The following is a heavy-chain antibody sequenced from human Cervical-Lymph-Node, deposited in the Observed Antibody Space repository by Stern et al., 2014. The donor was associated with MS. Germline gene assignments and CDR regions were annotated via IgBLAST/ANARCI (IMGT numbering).Heavy chain of an antibody. D-gene: IGHD2-8*01. CDR2: IFPIFGAT. V-gene: IGHV1-69*01. Sequence: QVQLVQSGPEVKNPGSSVRVSCKASGGNLNTSAINWVRQAPGQGLEWMGGIFPIFGATNYAQKFQGRLTVTADESTTTVYMELNSLMSEDTAIYYCARVRCPNGVCYPRLDYWGQGALVTVSS. J-gene: IGHJ4*02. CDR3: ARVRCPNGVCYPRLDY. CDR1: GGNLNTSA.